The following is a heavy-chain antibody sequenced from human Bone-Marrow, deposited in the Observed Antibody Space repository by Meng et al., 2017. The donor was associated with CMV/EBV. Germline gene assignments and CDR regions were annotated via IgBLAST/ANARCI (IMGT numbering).Heavy chain of an antibody. Sequence: SVKVSCKASGGTFSSYAISWVRQAPGQGLEWMGGIIPIFGTANYAQKFQGRVTITTDESTSTAYMELSSPRSEDTAVYYCARSRSSSGYDWLYYYGMDVWGQGTTVTVSS. CDR2: IIPIFGTA. J-gene: IGHJ6*02. V-gene: IGHV1-69*05. D-gene: IGHD5-12*01. CDR1: GGTFSSYA. CDR3: ARSRSSSGYDWLYYYGMDV.